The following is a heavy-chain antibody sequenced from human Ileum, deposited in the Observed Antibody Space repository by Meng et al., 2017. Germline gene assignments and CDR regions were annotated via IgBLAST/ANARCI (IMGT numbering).Heavy chain of an antibody. Sequence: GEMWGSGPGLVRPSGTLSLTYAVSSSSITSDTYWSWVRLPPGKGLEWIGQISHSGSTFYNPSLKSRVTMSVDKSKGQFSLMLTSVTAADTAVYYCARHGGYYQGFWGQGTLVTVSS. J-gene: IGHJ4*02. CDR3: ARHGGYYQGF. CDR1: SSSITSDTY. D-gene: IGHD4-23*01. CDR2: ISHSGST. V-gene: IGHV4-4*02.